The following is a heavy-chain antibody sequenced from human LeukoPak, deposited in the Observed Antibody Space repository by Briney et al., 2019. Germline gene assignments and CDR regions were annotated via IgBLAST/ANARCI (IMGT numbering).Heavy chain of an antibody. V-gene: IGHV4-61*02. D-gene: IGHD4-17*01. CDR3: ARGESGMNDYGDYSYMDV. CDR1: GGSISSGSYY. J-gene: IGHJ6*03. Sequence: SQTLSLTCTVSGGSISSGSYYWSWIRQPAGKGLEWIGRIYTSGSTNYNPSLKSRVTISVDTSKNQFSPKLSSVTAADTAVYYCARGESGMNDYGDYSYMDVWGKGTTVTVSS. CDR2: IYTSGST.